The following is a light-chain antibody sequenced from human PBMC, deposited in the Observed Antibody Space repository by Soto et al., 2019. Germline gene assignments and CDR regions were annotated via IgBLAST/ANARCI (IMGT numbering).Light chain of an antibody. CDR3: EQYYSYPYT. J-gene: IGKJ2*01. CDR2: AAS. CDR1: QGISSY. V-gene: IGKV1-8*01. Sequence: AIRMTQSPSSFSASTGDRATITCRASQGISSYLSWYQQKPGKAPKLLIYAASTLQSGFPSRFSGSGSGTDFTLTISCLQSEDFATYYCEQYYSYPYTFGHGTKLEIK.